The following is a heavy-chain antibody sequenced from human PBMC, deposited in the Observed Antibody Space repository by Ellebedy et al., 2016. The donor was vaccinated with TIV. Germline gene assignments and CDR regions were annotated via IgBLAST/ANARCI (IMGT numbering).Heavy chain of an antibody. D-gene: IGHD5-12*01. CDR2: ISAYNGNT. J-gene: IGHJ4*02. CDR1: GYTFTSYG. CDR3: ARVMVGYSGYGANIYYFDY. Sequence: AASVKVSCKASGYTFTSYGISWVRQAPGQGLEWMGWISAYNGNTNYAQKLQGRVTMTTDKSTSTAYMELRSLRSDDTAVYYCARVMVGYSGYGANIYYFDYWGQGTLVTVSS. V-gene: IGHV1-18*01.